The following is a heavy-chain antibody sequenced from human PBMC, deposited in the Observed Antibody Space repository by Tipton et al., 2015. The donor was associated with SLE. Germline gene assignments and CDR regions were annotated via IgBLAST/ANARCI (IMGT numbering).Heavy chain of an antibody. CDR2: ISYSGST. Sequence: PSLTCTVSGASISSLYWSWIRQPPGKGLEWIGCISYSGSTNYNPSLRSRVTLSIDTSKNQFSLKVTSVTASDTAVYYCARGGGDSSSCQDFDHWGQGNSVTVSS. CDR3: ARGGGDSSSCQDFDH. V-gene: IGHV4-59*11. J-gene: IGHJ4*02. CDR1: GASISSLY. D-gene: IGHD6-13*01.